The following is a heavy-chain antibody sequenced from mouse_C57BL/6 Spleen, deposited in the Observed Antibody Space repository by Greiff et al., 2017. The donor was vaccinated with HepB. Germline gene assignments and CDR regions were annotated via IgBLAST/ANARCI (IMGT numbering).Heavy chain of an antibody. CDR3: ARSAQAGAMDY. Sequence: QVQLKQSGAELARPGASVKLSCKASGYTFTSYGISWVKQRTGQGLEWIGEIYPRSGNTYYNEKFKGKATLTADKSSSTAYMELRSLTSEDSAVYFCARSAQAGAMDYWGQGTSVTVSS. V-gene: IGHV1-81*01. D-gene: IGHD3-2*02. J-gene: IGHJ4*01. CDR1: GYTFTSYG. CDR2: IYPRSGNT.